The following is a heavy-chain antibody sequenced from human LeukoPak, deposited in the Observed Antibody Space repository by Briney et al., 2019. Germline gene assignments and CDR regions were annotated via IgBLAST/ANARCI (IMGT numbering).Heavy chain of an antibody. CDR1: GFTFSSYS. Sequence: GGSLRLSCAASGFTFSSYSMNWVRQPPGKGLEWVSSISTGSSFIYYADSVKGRFTISRDIAKNSLYQQMNSLRAEDTAVYYCARTDYYDKSIDYWGQGTLVTVSS. CDR3: ARTDYYDKSIDY. J-gene: IGHJ4*02. V-gene: IGHV3-21*01. D-gene: IGHD3-22*01. CDR2: ISTGSSFI.